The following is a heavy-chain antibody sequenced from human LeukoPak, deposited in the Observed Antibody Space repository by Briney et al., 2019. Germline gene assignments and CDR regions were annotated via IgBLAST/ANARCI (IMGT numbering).Heavy chain of an antibody. CDR3: ARVQNSYHYDSSGYVYY. Sequence: AGGSLRLSCAASGFTFSSYWMHWVRQAPGKGLVWVSRINTDGSSTSYADSVKGRFTISRDNAKNTLYLQMNSLRAEDTAVYYCARVQNSYHYDSSGYVYYWGQGTLVTVSS. D-gene: IGHD3-22*01. J-gene: IGHJ4*02. CDR2: INTDGSST. V-gene: IGHV3-74*01. CDR1: GFTFSSYW.